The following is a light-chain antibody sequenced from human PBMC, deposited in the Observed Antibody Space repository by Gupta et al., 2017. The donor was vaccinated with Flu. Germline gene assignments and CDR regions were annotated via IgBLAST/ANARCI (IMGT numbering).Light chain of an antibody. CDR1: SSDVGGYNY. V-gene: IGLV2-14*01. J-gene: IGLJ1*01. CDR2: EVS. CDR3: SSYTSSSTAV. Sequence: QSALTQPASVSGSPGQSSTISCTGTSSDVGGYNYVSWYQQPPGKAPKLMIYEVSNRPSGVSNRFSVSKSGNTASLTISVLQAEDEADYYCSSYTSSSTAVFGTGTKVTVL.